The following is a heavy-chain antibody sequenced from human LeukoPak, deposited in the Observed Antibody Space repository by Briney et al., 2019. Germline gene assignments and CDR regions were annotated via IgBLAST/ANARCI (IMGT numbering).Heavy chain of an antibody. D-gene: IGHD6-19*01. CDR2: MNPNSGNT. Sequence: ASVKVSCKASGYTFTSYDINWVRQATGQGLGWMGWMNPNSGNTGYAQKFQGRVTMTRNTSISTAYMELSSLRSEDTAVYYCARDLRSGWNYYYGMDVWGQGTTVTVSS. J-gene: IGHJ6*02. V-gene: IGHV1-8*01. CDR3: ARDLRSGWNYYYGMDV. CDR1: GYTFTSYD.